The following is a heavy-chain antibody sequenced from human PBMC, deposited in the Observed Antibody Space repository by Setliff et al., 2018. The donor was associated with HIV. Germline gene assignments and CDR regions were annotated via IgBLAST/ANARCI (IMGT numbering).Heavy chain of an antibody. J-gene: IGHJ3*02. CDR3: ARRGFYDSSGQVWAFDI. CDR1: GGTFSTDA. CDR2: IIPFFGTA. Sequence: GASVKVSCKASGGTFSTDAFSWVRQAPGQGLEWMGGIIPFFGTANYAQKFQGRVTITADGSSSTAYMDLSGLRSEDTAVYFCARRGFYDSSGQVWAFDIWGQGTMVT. D-gene: IGHD3-22*01. V-gene: IGHV1-69*13.